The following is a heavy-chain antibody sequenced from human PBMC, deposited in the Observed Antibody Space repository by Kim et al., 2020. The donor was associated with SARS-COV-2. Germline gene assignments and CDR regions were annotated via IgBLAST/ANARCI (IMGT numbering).Heavy chain of an antibody. Sequence: QKLPGRVTLTRDTSASTAYMELRGLTSEDTAVYYCARDGTTRNGGYYFDYWGQGALVTVSS. V-gene: IGHV1-3*01. J-gene: IGHJ4*02. CDR3: ARDGTTRNGGYYFDY. D-gene: IGHD1-1*01.